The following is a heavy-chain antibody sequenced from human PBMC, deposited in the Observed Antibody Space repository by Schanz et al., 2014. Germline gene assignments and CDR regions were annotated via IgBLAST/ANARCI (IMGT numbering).Heavy chain of an antibody. D-gene: IGHD2-2*02. V-gene: IGHV3-23*04. CDR2: ISGSGGST. CDR1: GFTFSSYW. Sequence: EVQLVESGGGLVQPGGSLRLSCAASGFTFSSYWMSWVRQAPGKGLEWVSTISGSGGSTYYADSVKGRFTISRDNSKNTLSLQLNSLRADDTAVYYCAKHLYQYNYYGMDVWGQGTTVTVSS. CDR3: AKHLYQYNYYGMDV. J-gene: IGHJ6*02.